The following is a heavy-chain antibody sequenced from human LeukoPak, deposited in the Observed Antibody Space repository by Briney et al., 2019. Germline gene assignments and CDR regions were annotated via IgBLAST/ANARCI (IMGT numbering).Heavy chain of an antibody. J-gene: IGHJ4*02. CDR3: SRVYHYGDILFDY. V-gene: IGHV1-8*01. CDR1: LYTFTSYD. Sequence: AAAKVSCMASLYTFTSYDINWGRQATGQGLEWMGWMNPNRGNTVYAQTLQARVTITRNTSIRTAPMALRSLRSEGTAVYYFSRVYHYGDILFDYWGQKTLVTVSS. D-gene: IGHD4-17*01. CDR2: MNPNRGNT.